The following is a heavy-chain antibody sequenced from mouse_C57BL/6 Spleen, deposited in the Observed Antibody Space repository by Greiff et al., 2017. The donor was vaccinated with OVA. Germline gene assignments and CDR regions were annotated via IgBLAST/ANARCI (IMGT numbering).Heavy chain of an antibody. Sequence: QVQLQQSGAELARPGASVKLSCKASGYTFTSYGISWVKQRTGQGLEWIGEIYPRSGNTYYNEKFKGKATLTAEETASTAYMELRSRTTEDSAVYYYARARSEGYWGQGTTLTVSS. CDR1: GYTFTSYG. V-gene: IGHV1-81*01. CDR3: ARARSEGY. J-gene: IGHJ2*01. D-gene: IGHD1-1*01. CDR2: IYPRSGNT.